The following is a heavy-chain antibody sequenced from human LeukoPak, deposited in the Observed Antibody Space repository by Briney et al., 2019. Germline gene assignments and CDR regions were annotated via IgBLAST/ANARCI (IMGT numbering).Heavy chain of an antibody. Sequence: GGSLRLSCAASGFTFSSYWMHWVRQAPGKGLEWVSAISGSGGSTYYADSVKGRFTISRDNSKNTLYLQMNSLRAEDTAVYYCAASSSSWYGSYWGQGTLVTVSS. J-gene: IGHJ4*02. D-gene: IGHD6-13*01. V-gene: IGHV3-23*01. CDR3: AASSSSWYGSY. CDR2: ISGSGGST. CDR1: GFTFSSYW.